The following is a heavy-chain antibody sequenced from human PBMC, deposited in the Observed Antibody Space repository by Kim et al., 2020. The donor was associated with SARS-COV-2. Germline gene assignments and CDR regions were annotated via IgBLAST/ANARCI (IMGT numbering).Heavy chain of an antibody. CDR3: AREHHSSSWYGERYYFDY. J-gene: IGHJ4*02. Sequence: SETLSLTCAVYGGSFSGYYWSWIRQPPGKGLEWIGEINHSGSTNYNPSLKSRVTISVDTSKNQFSLKLSSVTAADTAVYYCAREHHSSSWYGERYYFDYWGQGTLVTVSS. CDR2: INHSGST. V-gene: IGHV4-34*01. D-gene: IGHD6-13*01. CDR1: GGSFSGYY.